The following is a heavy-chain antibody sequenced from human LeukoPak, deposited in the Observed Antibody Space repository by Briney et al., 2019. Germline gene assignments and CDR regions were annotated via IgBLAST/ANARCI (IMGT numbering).Heavy chain of an antibody. CDR1: GFTFNDYA. CDR3: ARVVAGGTIFGVVITRDNWFDP. V-gene: IGHV3-9*01. J-gene: IGHJ5*02. CDR2: ISWNGGSI. Sequence: GGSLRLSCEASGFTFNDYAMHWVRQVPGKGLEWVSGISWNGGSIGYADSVKGRFTISRDNAKNSLYLQMNSLRAEDTALYYCARVVAGGTIFGVVITRDNWFDPWGQGTLVTVSS. D-gene: IGHD3-3*01.